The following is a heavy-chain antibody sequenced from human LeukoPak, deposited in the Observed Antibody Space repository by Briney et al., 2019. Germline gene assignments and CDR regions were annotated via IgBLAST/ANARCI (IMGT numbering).Heavy chain of an antibody. Sequence: SETLSLTCAVYGGSLSGYYWSWIRQPPGKGLEWIGEINHSGSTNYNPSLKSRVTISVDTSKNQFSLKLSSVTAADTAVYYCASSRGYSYGWDYMDVWGKGTTVTVSS. CDR1: GGSLSGYY. CDR3: ASSRGYSYGWDYMDV. CDR2: INHSGST. D-gene: IGHD5-18*01. V-gene: IGHV4-34*01. J-gene: IGHJ6*03.